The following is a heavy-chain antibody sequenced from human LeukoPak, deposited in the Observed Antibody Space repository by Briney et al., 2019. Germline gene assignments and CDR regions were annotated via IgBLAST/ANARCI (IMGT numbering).Heavy chain of an antibody. CDR3: ATIKRGSIYGYFDF. Sequence: SETLSLTCSASGVSISGFYWNWIRQPPRKGPEWVGYIHSGGSTASNPSLRSRITFSIDTSKNQFSLRLTSVTAADSAVYYCATIKRGSIYGYFDFWGQGVLVTVSS. J-gene: IGHJ4*02. D-gene: IGHD5-18*01. V-gene: IGHV4-59*01. CDR1: GVSISGFY. CDR2: IHSGGST.